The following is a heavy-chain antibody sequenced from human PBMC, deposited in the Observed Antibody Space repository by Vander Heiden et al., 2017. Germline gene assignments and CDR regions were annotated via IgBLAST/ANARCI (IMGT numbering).Heavy chain of an antibody. J-gene: IGHJ4*02. CDR3: AKPNPHYGAYDY. D-gene: IGHD3-10*01. V-gene: IGHV3-23*01. CDR1: GFPFRSYA. CDR2: ISGSGGST. Sequence: EVQLLASGGGLVQPGGSLRLSCAASGFPFRSYAMSWVRQAPGKGLEWVSAISGSGGSTYYADSVKGRFTIARDNSKNTLYLQMNSLRAEDTAVYYCAKPNPHYGAYDYWGQGTLVTVSS.